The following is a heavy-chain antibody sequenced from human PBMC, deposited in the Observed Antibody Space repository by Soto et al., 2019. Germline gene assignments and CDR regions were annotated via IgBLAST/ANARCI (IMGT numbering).Heavy chain of an antibody. CDR3: ARVASLSVDP. V-gene: IGHV1-69*02. Sequence: QVQLVQSGAEVKKPGSSVKVSCKASGGTFSSYTISWGRQAPGQGLEWMGRIIPILGIANYAQKFQGRVTIIADKSTSTAYMELSSLRSEDTAVYYCARVASLSVDPWGQGTLVTVSS. CDR2: IIPILGIA. J-gene: IGHJ5*02. D-gene: IGHD3-3*02. CDR1: GGTFSSYT.